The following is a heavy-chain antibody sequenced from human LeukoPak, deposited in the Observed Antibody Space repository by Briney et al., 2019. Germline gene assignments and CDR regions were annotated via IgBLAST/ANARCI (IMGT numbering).Heavy chain of an antibody. CDR3: AKNGDRGAYCSGGTCYPYYYYYMDV. V-gene: IGHV3-23*01. Sequence: PGGSLRLSCAASGFTFSSYGMSWVRQAPGKGLEWVSAISGSGGSTYYADSVKGRFTISRDNSKNTLYLQMNSLSAEDTAVYYCAKNGDRGAYCSGGTCYPYYYYYMDVWGKGTTVTISS. D-gene: IGHD2-15*01. CDR1: GFTFSSYG. J-gene: IGHJ6*03. CDR2: ISGSGGST.